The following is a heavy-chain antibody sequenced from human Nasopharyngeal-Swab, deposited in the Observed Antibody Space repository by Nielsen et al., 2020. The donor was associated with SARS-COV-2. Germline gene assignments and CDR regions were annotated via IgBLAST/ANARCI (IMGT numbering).Heavy chain of an antibody. D-gene: IGHD3-10*01. CDR1: GFTFSDYY. CDR3: ASDYGSGGYSVGY. CDR2: ISSSGSTI. J-gene: IGHJ4*02. V-gene: IGHV3-11*01. Sequence: GESLKISCAASGFTFSDYYMSWIRQAPGKGPEWVSYISSSGSTIYYADSVKGRFTISRDNAKNSLYLQMNSLRAEDTAVYYCASDYGSGGYSVGYWGQGTLVTVSS.